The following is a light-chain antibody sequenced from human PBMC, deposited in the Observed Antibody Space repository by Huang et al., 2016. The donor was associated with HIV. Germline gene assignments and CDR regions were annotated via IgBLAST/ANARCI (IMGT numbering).Light chain of an antibody. Sequence: IQLTQSPSSLSASVGDRVTITCRASQGISTYLAWYQQKAGKAPKLLIYAASTLQSGVPSRFSGSTSGTDFTLPISSLQPEDFAIYYCQQLDSYPYTFGQGTNLEI. CDR2: AAS. J-gene: IGKJ2*01. CDR3: QQLDSYPYT. V-gene: IGKV1-9*01. CDR1: QGISTY.